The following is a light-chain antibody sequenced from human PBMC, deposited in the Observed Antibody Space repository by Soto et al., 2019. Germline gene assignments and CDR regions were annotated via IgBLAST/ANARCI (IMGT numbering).Light chain of an antibody. CDR3: ATWDDSLYGVV. CDR2: SNN. V-gene: IGLV1-44*01. J-gene: IGLJ2*01. CDR1: RSNIETNT. Sequence: QSVLTQPPSASGTPGQRVTISCSGSRSNIETNTVNWYQQLPGTAPKLLIYSNNQRSSGVPDRFSGSKSGTSASLAISGLQSADEADYYCATWDDSLYGVVFGGGTKVTVL.